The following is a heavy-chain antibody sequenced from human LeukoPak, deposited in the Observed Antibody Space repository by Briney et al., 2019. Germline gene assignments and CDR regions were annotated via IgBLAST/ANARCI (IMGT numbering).Heavy chain of an antibody. CDR3: ARVKIDCSSTSCYRPSGFDY. D-gene: IGHD2-2*01. Sequence: GGSLRLSCAASGFTFSSYSMNWVRQAPGKGLEWVSYISSSSSTIYYADSVKGRFTISRDNAKNSLYLQMNSLRAEDTAVYYCARVKIDCSSTSCYRPSGFDYWGQGTPVTVSS. J-gene: IGHJ4*02. CDR2: ISSSSSTI. CDR1: GFTFSSYS. V-gene: IGHV3-48*01.